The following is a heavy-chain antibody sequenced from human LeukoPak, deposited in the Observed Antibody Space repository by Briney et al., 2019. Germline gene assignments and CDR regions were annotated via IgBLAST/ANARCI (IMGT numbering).Heavy chain of an antibody. V-gene: IGHV3-23*01. D-gene: IGHD3-10*01. J-gene: IGHJ4*02. Sequence: PGGSLRLSCAASGFTFSSYAMSWVRQAPGKGLEWVSAISGSGGSTYYADSVKGRFTISRDNSKNTLYLQMNSLRAEDTAVYYCAKNRHYYGSGSYFTSDYWGQGTLVTVSS. CDR1: GFTFSSYA. CDR2: ISGSGGST. CDR3: AKNRHYYGSGSYFTSDY.